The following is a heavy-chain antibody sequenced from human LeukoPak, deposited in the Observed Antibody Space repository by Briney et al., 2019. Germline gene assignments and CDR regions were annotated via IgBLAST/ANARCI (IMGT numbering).Heavy chain of an antibody. D-gene: IGHD5-12*01. Sequence: SQTLSLTCAISGDSVSSNSAAWNWIRQSPSRGLEWLGRTYYRSKWYNDYAVSVKSRITINPDTSKNQFSLQLNSVTPEDTAVYYCARAQHSGYERYQYYFDYWGQGTLVTVSS. CDR3: ARAQHSGYERYQYYFDY. V-gene: IGHV6-1*01. CDR2: TYYRSKWYN. J-gene: IGHJ4*02. CDR1: GDSVSSNSAA.